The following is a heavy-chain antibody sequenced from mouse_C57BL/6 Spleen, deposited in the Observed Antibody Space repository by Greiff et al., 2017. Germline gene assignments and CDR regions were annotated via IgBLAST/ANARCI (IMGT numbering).Heavy chain of an antibody. J-gene: IGHJ4*01. CDR2: ISSGGSYT. CDR3: ARHEVTTVVATEYYYAMDY. V-gene: IGHV5-6*01. Sequence: EVKLMESGGDLVKPGGSLKLSCAASGFTFSSYGMSWVRQTPDKRLEWVATISSGGSYTYYPDSVKGRFTISRDNAKNTLYLQMSSLKSEDTAMYYCARHEVTTVVATEYYYAMDYWGQGTSVTVSS. D-gene: IGHD1-1*01. CDR1: GFTFSSYG.